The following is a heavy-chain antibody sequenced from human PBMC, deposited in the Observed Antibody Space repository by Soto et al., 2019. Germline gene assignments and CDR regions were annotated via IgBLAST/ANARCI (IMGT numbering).Heavy chain of an antibody. Sequence: EVQLVESGGGLVQPGGSLRLSCEASGFTFRNYDMHSVRQGTGKGLEWVSGISAAGDPDYADSVEGRFTISRENAQNSFFLQMNSPRVGDTAVYYCARTDRDFYGLDVWGQGTTVIVSS. V-gene: IGHV3-13*05. CDR3: ARTDRDFYGLDV. CDR1: GFTFRNYD. CDR2: ISAAGDP. J-gene: IGHJ6*02.